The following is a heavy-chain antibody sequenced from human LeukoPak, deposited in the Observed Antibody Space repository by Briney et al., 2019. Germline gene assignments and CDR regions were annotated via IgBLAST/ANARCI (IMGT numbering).Heavy chain of an antibody. J-gene: IGHJ2*01. D-gene: IGHD3-16*01. Sequence: SQTLSLTCDVSGGSISSGDYSWTWIRQPPGKGLEWDGFIYRSGSTYYSPSLKSRVTISVDRSKTQFSLELTSVTASDTAVYFCARSRRGYWYFDLWGRGTLVSVSS. CDR2: IYRSGST. CDR1: GGSISSGDYS. V-gene: IGHV4-30-2*01. CDR3: ARSRRGYWYFDL.